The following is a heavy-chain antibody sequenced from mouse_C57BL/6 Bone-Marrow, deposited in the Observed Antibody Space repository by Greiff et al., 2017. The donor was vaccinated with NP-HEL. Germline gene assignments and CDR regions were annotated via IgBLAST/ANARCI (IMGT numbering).Heavy chain of an antibody. V-gene: IGHV14-4*01. Sequence: VQLQQSGAELVRPGASVKLSCTASGFNIKDDYMHWVKQRPEQGLEWIGWIDPENGDTEYASKFQGKATITADTSSNTAYLQLSSLTSEDTAVYYCTLSSFSDWGQGTTLTVSS. CDR1: GFNIKDDY. CDR2: IDPENGDT. J-gene: IGHJ2*01. CDR3: TLSSFSD.